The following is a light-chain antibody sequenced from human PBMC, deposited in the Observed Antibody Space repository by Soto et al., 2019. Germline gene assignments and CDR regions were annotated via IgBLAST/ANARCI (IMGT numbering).Light chain of an antibody. J-gene: IGKJ2*01. V-gene: IGKV3-20*01. CDR1: QSVSSDY. CDR2: DAS. Sequence: EIVLTQSPGTLSLSSGERATLSCRASQSVSSDYLAWYQQKPGQAPRLVISDASRRATGIPDRFSGSGSGTDFTLTISRLEPEDFALYYCHQYGSSPDTVGQGTKLQIK. CDR3: HQYGSSPDT.